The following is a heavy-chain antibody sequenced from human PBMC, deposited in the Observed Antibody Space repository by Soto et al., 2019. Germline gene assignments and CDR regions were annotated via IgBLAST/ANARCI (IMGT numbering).Heavy chain of an antibody. V-gene: IGHV3-30-3*01. Sequence: QVQLVESGGGVVQPGRSLRLSCAASGFTFSSYAMHWVRQAPGKGLEWVAVISYDGSNKYYADSVKGRFTISRDNSKNTLYLQMNSLRAEDTAVYYCARDWSRDGYNPWWYFDFWGRCPLVTVSS. J-gene: IGHJ2*01. CDR1: GFTFSSYA. D-gene: IGHD5-12*01. CDR2: ISYDGSNK. CDR3: ARDWSRDGYNPWWYFDF.